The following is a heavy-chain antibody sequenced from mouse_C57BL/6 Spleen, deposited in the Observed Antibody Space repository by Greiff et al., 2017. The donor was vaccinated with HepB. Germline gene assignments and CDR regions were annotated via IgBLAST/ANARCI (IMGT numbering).Heavy chain of an antibody. CDR3: ARLSGFFDY. D-gene: IGHD3-1*01. CDR2: ISGGGGNT. V-gene: IGHV5-9*01. J-gene: IGHJ2*01. CDR1: GFTFSSYT. Sequence: EVQLQQSGGGLVKPGGSLKLSCAASGFTFSSYTMSWVRQTPEKRLEWVATISGGGGNTYYPDSVKGRFTISRDNAKNTLYLQMSSLRSEDTALYYCARLSGFFDYWGQGTTLTGSS.